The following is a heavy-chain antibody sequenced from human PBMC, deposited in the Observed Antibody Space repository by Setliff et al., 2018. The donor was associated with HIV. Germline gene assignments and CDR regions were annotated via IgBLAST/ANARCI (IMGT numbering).Heavy chain of an antibody. V-gene: IGHV4-34*01. CDR1: GGSFSGYY. Sequence: SETLSLTCAVYGGSFSGYYWSWIRQPPGKGREWIGEINHSGSTNYNPSLKSRVTISVDTSKNQFSLKLSSVTAADTAVYYCARRGGAIGYDRTRQPSFNAFDIWGQGTMVTVSS. CDR3: ARRGGAIGYDRTRQPSFNAFDI. D-gene: IGHD3-22*01. CDR2: INHSGST. J-gene: IGHJ3*02.